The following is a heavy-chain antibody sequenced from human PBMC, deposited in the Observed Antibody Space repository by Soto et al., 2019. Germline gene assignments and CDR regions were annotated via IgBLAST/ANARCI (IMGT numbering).Heavy chain of an antibody. CDR2: IIPIFGTA. D-gene: IGHD3-3*01. CDR3: ARGSRETISLSYYYYYGMDV. J-gene: IGHJ6*02. V-gene: IGHV1-69*06. CDR1: GGTFSSYA. Sequence: GASVKVSCTASGGTFSSYAISWVRQAPGQGLEWMGGIIPIFGTANYAQKFQGRVTITADKSTSTAYMELSSLRSEDTAVYYCARGSRETISLSYYYYYGMDVWGQGTTVTVSS.